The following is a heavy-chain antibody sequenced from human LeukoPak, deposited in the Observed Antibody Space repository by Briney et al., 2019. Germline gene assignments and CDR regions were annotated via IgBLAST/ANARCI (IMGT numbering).Heavy chain of an antibody. D-gene: IGHD3-22*01. V-gene: IGHV4-38-2*02. Sequence: SETLSLTCTVSGYSISSGYYWGWIRQPPGKGLEWIGSIYYSGSTYYNPSLKSRVTISVDTSKNQFSLKLSSVTAADTAVYYCARGHYYDSSGYYQGVFVYWGQGTLVTVSS. CDR1: GYSISSGYY. J-gene: IGHJ4*02. CDR3: ARGHYYDSSGYYQGVFVY. CDR2: IYYSGST.